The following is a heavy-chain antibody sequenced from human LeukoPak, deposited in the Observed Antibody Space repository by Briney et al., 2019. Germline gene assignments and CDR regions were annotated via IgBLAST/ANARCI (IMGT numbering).Heavy chain of an antibody. CDR1: GGTFSSYA. CDR3: ARVPIAVAGNDY. J-gene: IGHJ4*02. Sequence: ASVKVSCKASGGTFSSYAIGWVRQAPGQGLEWMGWINPNSGGTNYAQKFQGRVTMTRDTSISTAYMELSRLRSDDTAVYYCARVPIAVAGNDYWGQGTLVTVSS. CDR2: INPNSGGT. D-gene: IGHD6-19*01. V-gene: IGHV1-2*02.